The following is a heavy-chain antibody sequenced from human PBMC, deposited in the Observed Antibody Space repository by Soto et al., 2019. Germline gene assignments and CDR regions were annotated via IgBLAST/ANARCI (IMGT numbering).Heavy chain of an antibody. CDR1: GGSISSYY. CDR2: IYYSGST. J-gene: IGHJ4*02. CDR3: ARAAHSYGYNFLSYFDY. D-gene: IGHD5-18*01. Sequence: PSETLSLTCTVSGGSISSYYWSWIRQPPGKGLEWIGYIYYSGSTNYNPSLKSRVTISVDTSKNQFSLKLSSVTAADTAVYYCARAAHSYGYNFLSYFDYGDQETRATVS. V-gene: IGHV4-59*01.